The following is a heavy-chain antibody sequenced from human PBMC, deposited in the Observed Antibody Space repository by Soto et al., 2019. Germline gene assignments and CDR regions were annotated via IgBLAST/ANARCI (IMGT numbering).Heavy chain of an antibody. CDR1: GFTFSSYA. V-gene: IGHV3-30-3*01. Sequence: QVQLVESGGGVVQPGRSLRLSCAASGFTFSSYAMHWVRQAPGKRLEGVAVISYDGSNKYYADSVKGRFTISRDNSKNTLHLQMNSLSAEETAVYYCARQAKESSGTTCVSWGQATLVTFCS. D-gene: IGHD1-26*01. J-gene: IGHJ5*02. CDR2: ISYDGSNK. CDR3: ARQAKESSGTTCVS.